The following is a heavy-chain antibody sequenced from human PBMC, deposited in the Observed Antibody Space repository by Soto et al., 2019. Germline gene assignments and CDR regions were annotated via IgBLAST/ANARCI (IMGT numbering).Heavy chain of an antibody. Sequence: EVQLLESGGGLVQPGGSLRLSCAASGFTFSAYAMSWVRQAPGKGLEWVSGITREGEVVYGDSAKGRFTISRDNYKNMVYLQMNSLRAEDAAMYYCAKDVHTFASDVWGHGTTVTFSS. CDR2: ITREGEV. CDR3: AKDVHTFASDV. J-gene: IGHJ6*01. V-gene: IGHV3-23*01. CDR1: GFTFSAYA. D-gene: IGHD2-2*02.